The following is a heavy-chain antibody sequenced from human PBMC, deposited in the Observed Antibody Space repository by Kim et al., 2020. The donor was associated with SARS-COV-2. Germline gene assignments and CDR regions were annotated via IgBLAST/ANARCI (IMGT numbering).Heavy chain of an antibody. CDR2: IYYRGTT. J-gene: IGHJ6*02. Sequence: SETLSLTCTVSGGSISSTSFYWGWIRQSPGKGLEWIGSIYYRGTTYYSESLKSRVTISVDTSKNQFSLRLTSMTAADTAVYYCARHVLAAARSHFYGTDVWGQGTTVTVSS. V-gene: IGHV4-39*01. CDR3: ARHVLAAARSHFYGTDV. D-gene: IGHD6-13*01. CDR1: GGSISSTSFY.